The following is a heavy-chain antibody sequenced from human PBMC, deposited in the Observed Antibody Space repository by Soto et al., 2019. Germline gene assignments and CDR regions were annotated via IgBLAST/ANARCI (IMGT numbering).Heavy chain of an antibody. Sequence: EVQLVESGGGLVQPGGSLRLSCAASGFTFSSYWMHWVRQAPGKGLVWVSRINSDGSSTSYADSVKGRYTISRDNAKNTLYLQMNSLRAEDTAVYYCARWGDNWNYVIPESGYYGMDVWGQGTTVTVSS. CDR3: ARWGDNWNYVIPESGYYGMDV. V-gene: IGHV3-74*01. CDR2: INSDGSST. D-gene: IGHD1-7*01. J-gene: IGHJ6*02. CDR1: GFTFSSYW.